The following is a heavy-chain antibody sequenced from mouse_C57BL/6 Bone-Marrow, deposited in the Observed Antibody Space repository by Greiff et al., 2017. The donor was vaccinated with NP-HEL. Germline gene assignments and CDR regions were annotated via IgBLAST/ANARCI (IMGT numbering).Heavy chain of an antibody. CDR2: IRNKANGYTT. D-gene: IGHD2-5*01. J-gene: IGHJ2*01. CDR3: ARYIYYSNPYFDY. V-gene: IGHV7-3*01. CDR1: GFTFTDYY. Sequence: EVKLMESGGGLVQPGGSLSLSCAASGFTFTDYYMSWVRQPPGKALEWLGFIRNKANGYTTEYSASVKGRFTISRDNSQSILYLQMKALRAEDSATYYCARYIYYSNPYFDYWGQGTTLTVSS.